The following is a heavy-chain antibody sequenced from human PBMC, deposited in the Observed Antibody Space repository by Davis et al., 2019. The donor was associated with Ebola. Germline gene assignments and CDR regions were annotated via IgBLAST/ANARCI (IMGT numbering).Heavy chain of an antibody. D-gene: IGHD3-22*01. CDR1: GYSFTGYY. CDR2: IIPIFGTA. Sequence: SVKVSCKASGYSFTGYYIHWVRQAPGQGLEWMGGIIPIFGTANYAQRFQGRVTITADESRTIAYMELSSLRSEDTAVYYCAKDRYYDNNPLYYESECWGQGTLVTVSS. J-gene: IGHJ4*02. V-gene: IGHV1-69*13. CDR3: AKDRYYDNNPLYYESEC.